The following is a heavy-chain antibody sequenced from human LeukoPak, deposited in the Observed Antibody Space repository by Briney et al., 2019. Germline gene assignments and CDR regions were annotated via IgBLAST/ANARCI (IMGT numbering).Heavy chain of an antibody. J-gene: IGHJ4*02. CDR1: GGSISPYY. Sequence: PSETLSLTCTVSGGSISPYYWSWIRQPPGKGLEWIGYIYYDGSTHYSPSLKSRVTISLDTSKSQFSLKLTSVTTADTAVYYCARDSGNCSTTSCSDYLDYWGQGTLVTVSS. CDR2: IYYDGST. V-gene: IGHV4-59*01. D-gene: IGHD2-2*01. CDR3: ARDSGNCSTTSCSDYLDY.